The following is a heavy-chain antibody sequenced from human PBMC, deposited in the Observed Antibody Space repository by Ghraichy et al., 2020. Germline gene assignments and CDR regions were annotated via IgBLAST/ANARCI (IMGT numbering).Heavy chain of an antibody. Sequence: SETLSLTCTVSGGSISSYYWSWIRQPPGKGLEWIGYIYYSGSTNYNPSLKSRVTISVDTSKNQFSLKLSSVTAADTAVYYCARGQQWVLKYDYWGQGTLVTVSS. V-gene: IGHV4-59*01. CDR2: IYYSGST. CDR1: GGSISSYY. J-gene: IGHJ4*02. CDR3: ARGQQWVLKYDY. D-gene: IGHD6-19*01.